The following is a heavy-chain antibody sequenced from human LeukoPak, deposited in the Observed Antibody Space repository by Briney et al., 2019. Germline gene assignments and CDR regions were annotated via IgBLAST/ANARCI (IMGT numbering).Heavy chain of an antibody. Sequence: GGSLRHSCTASGFTFGDYAMTWVRQAPGKGLECVGFIRSKAYGGTTEYAASVKGRFTISRDDSKSIAYLQMNSLKTEDTAVYYCTRAYADYDYYGMDVWGQGTTVTVSS. CDR2: IRSKAYGGTT. D-gene: IGHD2-8*01. CDR1: GFTFGDYA. CDR3: TRAYADYDYYGMDV. J-gene: IGHJ6*02. V-gene: IGHV3-49*04.